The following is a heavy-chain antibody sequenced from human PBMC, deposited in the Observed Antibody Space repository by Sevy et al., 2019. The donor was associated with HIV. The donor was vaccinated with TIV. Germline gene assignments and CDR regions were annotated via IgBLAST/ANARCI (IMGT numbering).Heavy chain of an antibody. J-gene: IGHJ4*02. CDR1: GYRFTNYW. CDR3: ARLRGSSFSSMEV. CDR2: IHPGDSET. Sequence: GESLKISCKGSGYRFTNYWIGWVRQMPGKGLEWMGIIHPGDSETRYSPSLQGQVTFSADRSIDTVYLQWGSLRASDSAVYYCARLRGSSFSSMEVWGQGTLVTVSS. D-gene: IGHD2-2*01. V-gene: IGHV5-51*01.